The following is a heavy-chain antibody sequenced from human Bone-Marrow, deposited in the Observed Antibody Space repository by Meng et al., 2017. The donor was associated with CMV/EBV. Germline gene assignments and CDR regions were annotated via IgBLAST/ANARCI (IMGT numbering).Heavy chain of an antibody. D-gene: IGHD6-13*01. J-gene: IGHJ6*02. CDR1: GGSISSYY. CDR3: AGIAAAGTLWYYYYGMDV. V-gene: IGHV4-59*01. CDR2: IYYSGST. Sequence: SETLSLTCTVSGGSISSYYWSWIRQPPGKGLEWIGYIYYSGSTNYNPSLKSRVTISVDTSKNQFSLKLSSVTAADTAVYYCAGIAAAGTLWYYYYGMDVWGQRTTVTVSS.